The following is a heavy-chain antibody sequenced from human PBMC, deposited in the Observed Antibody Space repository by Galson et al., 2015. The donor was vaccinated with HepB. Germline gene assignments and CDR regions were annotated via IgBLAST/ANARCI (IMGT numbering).Heavy chain of an antibody. CDR2: IRYDGSNK. CDR3: AKVGGQNTAKGPFDY. J-gene: IGHJ4*02. D-gene: IGHD5-18*01. V-gene: IGHV3-30*02. Sequence: SLRLSCAASGFTFSSYGMHWVRQAPGKGLEWVAFIRYDGSNKYYADSVKGRFTISRDNSKNTLYLQMNSLRAEDTAVYYCAKVGGQNTAKGPFDYWGQGTLVTVSS. CDR1: GFTFSSYG.